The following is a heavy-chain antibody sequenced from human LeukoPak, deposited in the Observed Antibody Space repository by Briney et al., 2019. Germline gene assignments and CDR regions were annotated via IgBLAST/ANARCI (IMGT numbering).Heavy chain of an antibody. CDR1: GGSISSRNHY. Sequence: SETLSLPCSVSGGSISSRNHYGGWIRQPPGKGLEWIGRIFYTGNTYYNPSLRSRVTMSVDTSKNHFSLNLSSVTAADMAVYYCSRHVNTFDYWGQGALVTVSS. CDR3: SRHVNTFDY. CDR2: IFYTGNT. V-gene: IGHV4-39*01. J-gene: IGHJ4*02.